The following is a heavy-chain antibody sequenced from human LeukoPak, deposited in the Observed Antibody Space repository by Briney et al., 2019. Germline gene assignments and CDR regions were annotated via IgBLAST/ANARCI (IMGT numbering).Heavy chain of an antibody. CDR1: GYTFTSYG. D-gene: IGHD5-18*01. J-gene: IGHJ4*02. CDR3: ARGYSYGLPFDY. V-gene: IGHV1-2*02. CDR2: INPNSGGT. Sequence: ASVKVSCKASGYTFTSYGISWVRQAPGQGLEWMGWINPNSGGTNYAQKFQGRVTMTRDTSISTAYMELSRLRSDDTAVYYCARGYSYGLPFDYWGQGTLVTVSS.